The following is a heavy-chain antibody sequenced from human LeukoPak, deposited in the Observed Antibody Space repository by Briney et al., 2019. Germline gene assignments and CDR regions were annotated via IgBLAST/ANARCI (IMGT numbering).Heavy chain of an antibody. J-gene: IGHJ4*02. D-gene: IGHD5-12*01. V-gene: IGHV3-74*01. CDR3: AKGGSGYPQGGIDY. CDR2: INSDGSST. CDR1: GFTFSSYW. Sequence: GGSLRLSCAASGFTFSSYWMHWVRQAPGKGLVWVSRINSDGSSTSYADSVKGRFTISRDNAKNSLYLQMNSLRAEDMALYYCAKGGSGYPQGGIDYWGQGTLVTVSS.